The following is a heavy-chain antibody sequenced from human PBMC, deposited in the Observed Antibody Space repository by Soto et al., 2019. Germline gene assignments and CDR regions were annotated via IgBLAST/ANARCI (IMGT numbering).Heavy chain of an antibody. J-gene: IGHJ4*02. V-gene: IGHV3-7*03. CDR1: GFSFSSYW. CDR3: AAYYYGSGKFDY. Sequence: GALRLSCAASGFSFSSYWISWVRQAPGKGLEWVANIKQDGSEKYYVDSVKGRFTISRDNAKNSLYLQMNSLRAEDTAVYYCAAYYYGSGKFDYWGQGTLVTVSS. D-gene: IGHD3-10*01. CDR2: IKQDGSEK.